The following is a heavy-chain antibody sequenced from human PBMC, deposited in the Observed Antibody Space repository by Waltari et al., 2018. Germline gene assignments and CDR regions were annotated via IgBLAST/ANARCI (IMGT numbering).Heavy chain of an antibody. CDR2: IYYSGST. Sequence: QLQLQESGPGLVKPSETLSLTCTVSGGSISSSSYYWGWIRQPPGKGLEWIGSIYYSGSTYYNPSLKSRVTISVDTSKNQFSLKLSSVTAADTAVYYCASGGFGELLLDYWGQGTLVTVSS. CDR1: GGSISSSSYY. CDR3: ASGGFGELLLDY. D-gene: IGHD3-10*01. J-gene: IGHJ4*02. V-gene: IGHV4-39*07.